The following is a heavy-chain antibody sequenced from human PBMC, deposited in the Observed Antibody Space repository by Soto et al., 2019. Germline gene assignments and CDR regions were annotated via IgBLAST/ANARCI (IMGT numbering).Heavy chain of an antibody. CDR1: GYPFTDYA. V-gene: IGHV1-3*01. D-gene: IGHD3-10*01. CDR3: ARQMVRGVDWFDP. CDR2: INPLNGNT. Sequence: QVQLVQSGAEVKKPGASVKVSCKASGYPFTDYAIHWVRQAPGQRPEWMGWINPLNGNTKYSQTFRGRVTISRDTSATTAYMGLRGLRSEDTAVYYCARQMVRGVDWFDPWGQGTLVTVSS. J-gene: IGHJ5*02.